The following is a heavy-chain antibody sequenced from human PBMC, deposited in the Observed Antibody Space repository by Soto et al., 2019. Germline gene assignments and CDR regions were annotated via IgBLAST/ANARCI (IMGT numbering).Heavy chain of an antibody. J-gene: IGHJ4*02. CDR1: GGSISSYY. V-gene: IGHV4-4*07. Sequence: QVQLQESGPGLVKHSETLSLTCTVSGGSISSYYWSWIRQSDGQGLEWIGRIYPGGSTNYNSSLKSRVTMSADTSTNQFSLRLTSVTAADTAVYYCARANVGPPGGGSWIMPFDFWGQGTLVTVSS. D-gene: IGHD2-15*01. CDR2: IYPGGST. CDR3: ARANVGPPGGGSWIMPFDF.